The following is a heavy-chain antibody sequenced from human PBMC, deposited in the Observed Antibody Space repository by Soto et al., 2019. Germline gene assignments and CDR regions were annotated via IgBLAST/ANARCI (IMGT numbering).Heavy chain of an antibody. J-gene: IGHJ4*02. CDR3: TTYGSGSSYIYYFDN. D-gene: IGHD3-10*01. Sequence: PGGSLRLSCAASGFTFNNAWMSWVRQAPGKGLEWVGRIKSKTDGGTADYAAPVKDRFTISRDDSKNTLYLQMDSLKTEDTAVYFCTTYGSGSSYIYYFDNWGQGTLVTVSS. CDR2: IKSKTDGGTA. V-gene: IGHV3-15*01. CDR1: GFTFNNAW.